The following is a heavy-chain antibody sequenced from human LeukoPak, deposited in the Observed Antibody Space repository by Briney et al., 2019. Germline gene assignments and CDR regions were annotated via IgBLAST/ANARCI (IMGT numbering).Heavy chain of an antibody. CDR1: GYTFTGYY. CDR2: INPNSGGT. V-gene: IGHV1-2*02. D-gene: IGHD3-9*01. J-gene: IGHJ4*02. CDR3: ARSNYILTGYYPGVFDY. Sequence: GASVKVSCKASGYTFTGYYMHWVRQAPGQGLEWMGWINPNSGGTNYAQKFQGRVTMTRATSTSTAYMELSRLRSDDTAVYYCARSNYILTGYYPGVFDYWGQGTLVTVSS.